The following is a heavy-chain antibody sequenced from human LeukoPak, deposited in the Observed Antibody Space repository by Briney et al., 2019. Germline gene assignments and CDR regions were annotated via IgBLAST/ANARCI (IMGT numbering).Heavy chain of an antibody. CDR2: INHSGST. CDR3: ARASGIAVAGTGAGTVNY. D-gene: IGHD6-19*01. CDR1: GGSFSGYY. V-gene: IGHV4-34*01. J-gene: IGHJ4*02. Sequence: PSETLSLTCAVYGGSFSGYYWSWIRQPPGKGLEWIGEINHSGSTNYNPSLKSRVTISVDTSKNQFSLKLSSVTAADTAVYYCARASGIAVAGTGAGTVNYWGQGTLVTVSS.